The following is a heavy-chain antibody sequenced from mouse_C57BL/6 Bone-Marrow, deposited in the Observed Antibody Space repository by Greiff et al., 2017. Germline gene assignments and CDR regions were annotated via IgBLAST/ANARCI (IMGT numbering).Heavy chain of an antibody. V-gene: IGHV5-17*01. Sequence: EVKLMESGGGLVKPGGSLKLSCAASGFTFSDYGMHWVRQAPEKGLEWVAYISSGSSTIYYADTVKGRFTISRDNAKNTLFLQMTSLRSEDTARYCCARVCYDYHYYAMYYWGQGTSVTGSS. J-gene: IGHJ4*01. D-gene: IGHD2-4*01. CDR3: ARVCYDYHYYAMYY. CDR1: GFTFSDYG. CDR2: ISSGSSTI.